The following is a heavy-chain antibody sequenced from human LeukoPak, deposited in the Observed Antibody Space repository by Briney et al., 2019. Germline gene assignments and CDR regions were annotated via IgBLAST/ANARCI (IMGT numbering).Heavy chain of an antibody. D-gene: IGHD3-10*01. J-gene: IGHJ4*02. V-gene: IGHV4-4*09. CDR3: ARLLMVRGVMAYYFDY. CDR1: GGSISSYY. Sequence: KPSETLSLTCTVSGGSISSYYWSWIRQPPGKGLGWIGYINTSGSTNYNPSLKSRVNISVDTSKNQFSLKLSSVTAADTAVYYCARLLMVRGVMAYYFDYWGQGTLVTVSS. CDR2: INTSGST.